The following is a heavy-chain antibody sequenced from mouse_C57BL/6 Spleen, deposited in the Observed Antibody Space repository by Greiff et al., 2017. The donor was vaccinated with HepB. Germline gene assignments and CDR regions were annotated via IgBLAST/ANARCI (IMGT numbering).Heavy chain of an antibody. Sequence: QVQLKESGPGLVAPSQSLSITCTVSGFSLTSYGVDWVRQSPGKGLEWLGVIWGVGSTNYNSALKSRLSISKDNSKSQVFLKMNSLQTDDTAMYYCASRDYYGSSYPFAYWGQGTLVTVSA. D-gene: IGHD1-1*01. V-gene: IGHV2-6*01. CDR3: ASRDYYGSSYPFAY. J-gene: IGHJ3*01. CDR2: IWGVGST. CDR1: GFSLTSYG.